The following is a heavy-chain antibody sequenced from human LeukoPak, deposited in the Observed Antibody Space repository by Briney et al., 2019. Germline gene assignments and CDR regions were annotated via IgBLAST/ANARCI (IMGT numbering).Heavy chain of an antibody. J-gene: IGHJ4*02. CDR2: IWCDGSNK. Sequence: GGPLRLSCAASGFTFSSYGMHWVRQAPGKGLEWVAVIWCDGSNKYYADSVKGRFTISRDNSKNTLYLQMNSLRAEDTAVYYCAKDVISQYYFDYWGQGTLVTVSS. D-gene: IGHD2-21*01. CDR1: GFTFSSYG. V-gene: IGHV3-33*06. CDR3: AKDVISQYYFDY.